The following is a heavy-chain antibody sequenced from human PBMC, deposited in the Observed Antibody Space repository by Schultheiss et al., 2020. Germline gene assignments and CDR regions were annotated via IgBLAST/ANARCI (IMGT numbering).Heavy chain of an antibody. CDR2: ISSSSSYT. Sequence: GGSLRLSCAASGFTFSDYYMSWIRQAPGKGLEWVSYISSSSSYTNYADSVKGRFTISRDNAKNSLYLQMNSLRAEDTAVYYCAKSPARGCSGGSCYPFDYWGQGTLVTVSS. J-gene: IGHJ4*02. CDR3: AKSPARGCSGGSCYPFDY. CDR1: GFTFSDYY. V-gene: IGHV3-11*06. D-gene: IGHD2-15*01.